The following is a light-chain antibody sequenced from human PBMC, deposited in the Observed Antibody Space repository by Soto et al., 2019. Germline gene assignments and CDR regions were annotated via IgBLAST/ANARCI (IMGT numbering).Light chain of an antibody. CDR3: QQYYSYPRT. Sequence: DIQMTQSPSSLSASVRDRVTITCRASQSISSSLNWYQQKPGKAPKLLIYGASTLQSGVPSRFSGTGSGTDFTRTISSLQPEDFATYYCQQYYSYPRTFGQGTKVDIK. J-gene: IGKJ1*01. CDR1: QSISSS. CDR2: GAS. V-gene: IGKV1-39*01.